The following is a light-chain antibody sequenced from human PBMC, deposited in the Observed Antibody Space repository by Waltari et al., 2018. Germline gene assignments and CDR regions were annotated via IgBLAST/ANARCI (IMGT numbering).Light chain of an antibody. J-gene: IGKJ4*01. CDR1: QSVSRSY. CDR3: QQYTDSPPLT. V-gene: IGKV3-20*01. Sequence: EIVLTQSPGTLSLSPGERATLSCRASQSVSRSYLSSYQQKPGQAPRLLIYGTSSRSTGIPDRFSGSGSGTDFTLTISRLEPEDFAVYFCQQYTDSPPLTYGGGTRVEIK. CDR2: GTS.